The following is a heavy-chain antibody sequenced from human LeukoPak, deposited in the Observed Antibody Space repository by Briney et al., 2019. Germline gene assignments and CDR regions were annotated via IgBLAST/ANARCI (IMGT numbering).Heavy chain of an antibody. V-gene: IGHV3-48*01. J-gene: IGHJ4*02. D-gene: IGHD2-21*02. CDR1: GFTFSGYG. CDR2: ISSGSSTI. CDR3: ARGRADYYFDY. Sequence: PGGSVTLSCAASGFTFSGYGMNWVPQAPGEGGEWVSYISSGSSTIYYAGSVKCRFTISRDNAKSSLYLQMNSLRAEDTAVYYCARGRADYYFDYWSQGTLVSFSP.